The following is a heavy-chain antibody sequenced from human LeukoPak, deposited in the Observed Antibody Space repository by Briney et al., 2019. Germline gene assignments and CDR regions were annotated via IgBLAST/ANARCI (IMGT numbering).Heavy chain of an antibody. CDR1: GFTFSSYS. CDR2: ISRSSSAI. CDR3: ARERGGQDWDFDL. V-gene: IGHV3-48*02. Sequence: PGGSLRLSCAASGFTFSSYSMNWVRQAPGEGLEWVSYISRSSSAIYYADSVKGRFIISRDNAKNSLYLQMNSLRDEDTAVYYCARERGGQDWDFDLWGRGTLVTVSS. D-gene: IGHD3-10*01. J-gene: IGHJ2*01.